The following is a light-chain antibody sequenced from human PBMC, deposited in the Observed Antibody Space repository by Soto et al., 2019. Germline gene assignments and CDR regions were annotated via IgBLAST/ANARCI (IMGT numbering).Light chain of an antibody. J-gene: IGLJ1*01. CDR2: EVS. CDR1: SSDVGGYNY. CDR3: SSYTSSSTHYV. Sequence: QSALTPPASGSGHPGPSITISGTRTSSDVGGYNYVSWYQQHPGKAPKVMIYEVSNRPSGVSNRYSGSKSGNTASLTISGLQAEDEADYYGSSYTSSSTHYVFGTGTKVTV. V-gene: IGLV2-14*01.